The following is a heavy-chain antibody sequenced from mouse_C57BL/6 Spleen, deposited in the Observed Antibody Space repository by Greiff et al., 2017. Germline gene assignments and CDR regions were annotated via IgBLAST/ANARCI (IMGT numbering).Heavy chain of an antibody. CDR3: ARSLLRYYFDY. CDR2: ISSGSSTI. D-gene: IGHD1-2*01. Sequence: EVKLVESGGGLVKPGGSLKLSCAASGFTFSDYGMHWVRQAPEKGLEWVAYISSGSSTIYYADPVKGRFTISRDNAKNTLFLQMTSLRSEDTAMYYCARSLLRYYFDYWGQGTTLTVSS. CDR1: GFTFSDYG. J-gene: IGHJ2*01. V-gene: IGHV5-17*01.